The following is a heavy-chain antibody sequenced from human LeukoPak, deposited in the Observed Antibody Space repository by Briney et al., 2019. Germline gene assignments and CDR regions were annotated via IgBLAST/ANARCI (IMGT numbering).Heavy chain of an antibody. CDR2: FGTRSTSV. V-gene: IGHV3-21*01. Sequence: GGSLRLSCAASGFTFSGYSMNWIRQAPGKGLEWVSSFGTRSTSVYHAGSVKGRFAISRDNAKNSLYLQMNSLRAEDTALYYCAREVSEGFDFWGQGTLVTVSS. CDR1: GFTFSGYS. CDR3: AREVSEGFDF. D-gene: IGHD3-22*01. J-gene: IGHJ4*02.